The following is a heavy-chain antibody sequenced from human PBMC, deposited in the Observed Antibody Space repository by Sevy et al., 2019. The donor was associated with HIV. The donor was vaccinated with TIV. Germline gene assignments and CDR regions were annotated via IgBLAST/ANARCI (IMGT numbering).Heavy chain of an antibody. V-gene: IGHV5-51*01. CDR2: IYPGNSDT. CDR1: GYSFTSYW. Sequence: GESLKISCKGSGYSFTSYWIGWVRQMPGKGLEWMGIIYPGNSDTRYSPSFQGQVTISADKSISTAYLQWSSRKASDTAVYYCARPASSGQLGAFDIWGQGTMVTVSS. D-gene: IGHD3-22*01. J-gene: IGHJ3*02. CDR3: ARPASSGQLGAFDI.